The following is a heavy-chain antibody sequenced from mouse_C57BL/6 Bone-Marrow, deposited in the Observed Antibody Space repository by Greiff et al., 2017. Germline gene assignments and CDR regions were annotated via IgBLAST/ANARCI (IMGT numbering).Heavy chain of an antibody. CDR1: GFTFSSYA. J-gene: IGHJ3*01. Sequence: EVKVVESGEGLVKPGGSLKLSCAASGFTFSSYAMSWVRQTPEKRLEWVAYISSGGDYIYYADTVKGRFTISRDNARNTLYLQMNSLKSEDTAMYYCTRDDCNDGPFAYWGQGTLVTVAA. D-gene: IGHD2-4*01. CDR2: ISSGGDYI. CDR3: TRDDCNDGPFAY. V-gene: IGHV5-9-1*02.